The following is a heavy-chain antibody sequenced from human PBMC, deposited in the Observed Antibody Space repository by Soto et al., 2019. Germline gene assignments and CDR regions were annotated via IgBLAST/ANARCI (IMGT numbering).Heavy chain of an antibody. CDR3: ATPHINGGWYGFDY. D-gene: IGHD6-19*01. V-gene: IGHV3-30*03. J-gene: IGHJ4*02. Sequence: GGSLRLSCAASGFTFSSYGMHWVRQAPGKGLEWVAVISYDGSNKYYADSVKGRFTISRDNSKNTLYLQMNSLRAEDTAVYYCATPHINGGWYGFDYWGQGTLVTVSS. CDR2: ISYDGSNK. CDR1: GFTFSSYG.